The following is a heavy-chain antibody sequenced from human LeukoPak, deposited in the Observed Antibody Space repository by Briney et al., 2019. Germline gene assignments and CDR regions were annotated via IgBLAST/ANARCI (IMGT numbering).Heavy chain of an antibody. V-gene: IGHV1-2*06. Sequence: ASVKVSCKASGYTFTGYYVHWVRQAPGQGLEWMGRINPNSGGTNYAQKFQGRVTMTRDTSISTAYMELSRLRSDDTAVYYCARGPVYCSGGSCYRSRGDYWGQGTLVTVSS. CDR2: INPNSGGT. CDR1: GYTFTGYY. CDR3: ARGPVYCSGGSCYRSRGDY. J-gene: IGHJ4*02. D-gene: IGHD2-15*01.